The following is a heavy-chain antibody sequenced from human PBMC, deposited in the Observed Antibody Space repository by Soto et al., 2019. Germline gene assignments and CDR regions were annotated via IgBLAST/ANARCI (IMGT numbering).Heavy chain of an antibody. Sequence: QVQLVQSGAEVKKPGSSVKVSCKASGGTFSSYAISWVRQAPGQGLEWMGGIIPIFGTANYAQKFQGRVTITADESTSTAYMELSSLRSEDTAVYYCAREVYSSSWSPYYYYGMDVRGQGTTVTVSS. CDR3: AREVYSSSWSPYYYYGMDV. V-gene: IGHV1-69*01. J-gene: IGHJ6*02. CDR1: GGTFSSYA. D-gene: IGHD6-13*01. CDR2: IIPIFGTA.